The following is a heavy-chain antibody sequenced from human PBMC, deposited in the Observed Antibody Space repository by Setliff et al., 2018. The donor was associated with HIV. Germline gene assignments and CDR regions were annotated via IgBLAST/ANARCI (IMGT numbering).Heavy chain of an antibody. Sequence: PEETLSLTCTVSGGSVGSSSYYWAWIRQPPGKGLEWIGSIYYTGNTKYNPSRERRVTFSIDTSENQFSLRLASVTAADTAIYYCARDDSIVLVPAIMRGDGFDFWGQGRMVTVSS. D-gene: IGHD2-2*01. J-gene: IGHJ3*01. CDR1: GGSVGSSSYY. CDR3: ARDDSIVLVPAIMRGDGFDF. V-gene: IGHV4-39*07. CDR2: IYYTGNT.